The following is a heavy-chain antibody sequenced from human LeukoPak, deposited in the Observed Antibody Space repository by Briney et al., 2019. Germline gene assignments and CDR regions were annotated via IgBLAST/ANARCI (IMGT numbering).Heavy chain of an antibody. CDR2: INRIIGTA. D-gene: IGHD3-10*01. Sequence: AAKDSCKPSRGTPSSYAICWVRQTPRPGSLRMGRINRIIGTANYAQKFQGRVTITTDESTSTAYMELSSLRSEDTAVYYCAREGVLSSDAFDIWGQGTMVTVSS. J-gene: IGHJ3*02. CDR1: RGTPSSYA. V-gene: IGHV1-69*05. CDR3: AREGVLSSDAFDI.